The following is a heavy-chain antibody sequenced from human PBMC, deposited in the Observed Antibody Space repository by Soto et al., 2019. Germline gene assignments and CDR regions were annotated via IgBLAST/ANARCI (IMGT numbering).Heavy chain of an antibody. Sequence: QVQLQESGPGLVKPSETLSLTCSVSGGSITSHYCSWFRQPPGKGLEWIGYIHHSGSTSYNPTLRRRVTKSVNTPKDQFSLKVSSVPAADTALYYRARQGFAQLHALLYVWGPGTTVTVSS. D-gene: IGHD3-10*01. J-gene: IGHJ6*02. CDR1: GGSITSHY. V-gene: IGHV4-59*08. CDR2: IHHSGST. CDR3: ARQGFAQLHALLYV.